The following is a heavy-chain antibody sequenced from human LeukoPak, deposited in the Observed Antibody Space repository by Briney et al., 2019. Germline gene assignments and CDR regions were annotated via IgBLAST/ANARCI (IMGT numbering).Heavy chain of an antibody. CDR1: GFTFSSYG. V-gene: IGHV3-33*01. Sequence: GGSLRLSCAASGFTFSSYGMHWVRQAPGKGLEWVAVIWYDGSNKYYADSVKGRFTISRGNSKNTLYLQMNSLRAEDTAVYYCARNQYYYDSSGYSPLSYYFDYWGQGTLVTVSS. J-gene: IGHJ4*02. D-gene: IGHD3-22*01. CDR2: IWYDGSNK. CDR3: ARNQYYYDSSGYSPLSYYFDY.